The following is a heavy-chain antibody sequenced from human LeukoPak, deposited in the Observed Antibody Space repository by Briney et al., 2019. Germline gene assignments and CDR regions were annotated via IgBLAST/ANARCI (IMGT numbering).Heavy chain of an antibody. D-gene: IGHD1-7*01. CDR3: ARDNWNYGSSMDV. J-gene: IGHJ6*02. V-gene: IGHV4-59*01. CDR1: GGSISRYY. Sequence: PSETLSLTCTVSGGSISRYYWSWIRQPPGKGLEWIGYIYYSGSTNYNPSLKSRVTISVDTSKNQFSLKLSSVTAADTAVYYCARDNWNYGSSMDVWGQGTTVTVSS. CDR2: IYYSGST.